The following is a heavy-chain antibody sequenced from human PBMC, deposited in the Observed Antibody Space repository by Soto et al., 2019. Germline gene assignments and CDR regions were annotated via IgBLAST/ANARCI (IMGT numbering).Heavy chain of an antibody. CDR2: IIPILGIA. D-gene: IGHD4-17*01. CDR1: GGTFSSYT. J-gene: IGHJ5*02. Sequence: SGKVACKASGGTFSSYTISWVRQAPGQGLEWMGRIIPILGIANYAQKFQGRVTITADKSTSTAYMELSSLRSEDTAVYYCATRLRYNWFDPWGQGTLVPVPP. CDR3: ATRLRYNWFDP. V-gene: IGHV1-69*02.